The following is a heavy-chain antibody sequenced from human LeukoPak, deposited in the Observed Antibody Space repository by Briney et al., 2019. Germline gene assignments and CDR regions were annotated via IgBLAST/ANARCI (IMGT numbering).Heavy chain of an antibody. D-gene: IGHD3-10*01. CDR1: GYTFTGYY. CDR3: ARVAPITMVIDY. Sequence: GASVKVSCKASGYTFTGYYMHWVRQALGQGLEWMGWINPNSGGTNYAQKFQGRVTMTRDTSISTAYMELSRLRSDDTAVYYCARVAPITMVIDYWGQGTLVTVSS. J-gene: IGHJ4*02. V-gene: IGHV1-2*02. CDR2: INPNSGGT.